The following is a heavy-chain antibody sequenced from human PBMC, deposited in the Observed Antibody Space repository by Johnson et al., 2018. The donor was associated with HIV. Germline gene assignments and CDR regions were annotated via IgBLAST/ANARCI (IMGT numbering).Heavy chain of an antibody. CDR3: ARDEWELDAFDI. D-gene: IGHD1-26*01. CDR2: IRYDGNKK. V-gene: IGHV3-30*02. J-gene: IGHJ3*02. CDR1: GFTFSSYG. Sequence: QVQLVESGGGPVQSGGSLRLSCAASGFTFSSYGMHWVRQAPGKGLEWVAFIRYDGNKKYYADSVKGRFTISRDNSKNTLYLQMNSLRAEDTAVYYCARDEWELDAFDIWGQGTMVTVSS.